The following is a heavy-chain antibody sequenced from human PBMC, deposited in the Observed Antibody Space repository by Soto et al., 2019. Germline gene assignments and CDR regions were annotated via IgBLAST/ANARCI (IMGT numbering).Heavy chain of an antibody. Sequence: QVQLVQSGAEVKKPGSSVKVSCKASGGTFSSFTISWVRQAPGQGLEWMGGIIPIYGTGNYAQKFQGRVTITADASTRTAYMERSSLRSEDTAVYYCAKDRRADWESYYYSAMDVWGQGTTVTVSS. V-gene: IGHV1-69*01. CDR1: GGTFSSFT. CDR2: IIPIYGTG. D-gene: IGHD1-26*01. CDR3: AKDRRADWESYYYSAMDV. J-gene: IGHJ6*02.